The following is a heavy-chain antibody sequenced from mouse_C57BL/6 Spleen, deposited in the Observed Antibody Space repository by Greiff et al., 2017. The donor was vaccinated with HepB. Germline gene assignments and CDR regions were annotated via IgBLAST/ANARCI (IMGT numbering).Heavy chain of an antibody. V-gene: IGHV5-4*01. CDR2: ISDGGSYT. CDR1: GFTFSSYA. J-gene: IGHJ4*01. CDR3: ARDTGYYAMDY. Sequence: EVHLVESGGGLVKPGGSLKLSCAASGFTFSSYAMSWVRQTPEKRLEWVATISDGGSYTYYPDNVKGRFTISRDNAKNNLYLQMSHLKSEDTAMYYCARDTGYYAMDYWGQGTSVTVSS.